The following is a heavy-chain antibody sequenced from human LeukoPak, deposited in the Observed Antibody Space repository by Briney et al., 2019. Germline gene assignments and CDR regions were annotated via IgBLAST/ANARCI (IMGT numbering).Heavy chain of an antibody. V-gene: IGHV1-18*01. CDR3: ARETYYDFWSGYGDYYYYMDV. J-gene: IGHJ6*03. CDR2: ISAYNGNT. D-gene: IGHD3-3*01. CDR1: GYTFTSYG. Sequence: ASVKVPCKASGYTFTSYGISWVRQAPGQGLEWMGWISAYNGNTNYAQKLQGRVTMTTDTSTSTAYMELRSLRSDDTAVYYCARETYYDFWSGYGDYYYYMDVWGKGTTVTVSS.